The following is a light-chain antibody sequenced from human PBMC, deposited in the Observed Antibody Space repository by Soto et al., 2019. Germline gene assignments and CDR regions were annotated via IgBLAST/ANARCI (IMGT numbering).Light chain of an antibody. CDR2: GNT. J-gene: IGLJ2*01. CDR1: SSNIGAGYD. CDR3: QCYDNRLSGSVV. Sequence: QAVVTQPPSVSGAPGQRVTISCTGSSSNIGAGYDVHWYQQLPGTAPRLLIYGNTNRPSGVSDRFSGSKSGTSASLAITGLQAEDEAEYYCQCYDNRLSGSVVFGGGTQLAVL. V-gene: IGLV1-40*01.